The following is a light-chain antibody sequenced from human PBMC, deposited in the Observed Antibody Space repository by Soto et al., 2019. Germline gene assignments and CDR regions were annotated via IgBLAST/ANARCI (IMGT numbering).Light chain of an antibody. V-gene: IGKV1-33*01. J-gene: IGKJ5*01. CDR2: DAS. CDR1: QNINNY. Sequence: DIQMTHSGSSLSSSVLDIFTITCQASQNINNYLNWYQQKPGRAPKLLIYDASNLEAGVPSRFRGSGSGTDFTFTISRLQPEDIATYYCQQYENLPTFGQGTRLEIK. CDR3: QQYENLPT.